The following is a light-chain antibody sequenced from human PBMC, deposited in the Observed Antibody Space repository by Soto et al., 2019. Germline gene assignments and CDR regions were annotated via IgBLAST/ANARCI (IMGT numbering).Light chain of an antibody. CDR2: WAS. J-gene: IGKJ1*01. CDR3: HQYYASPGT. CDR1: QSVFYSANNKSY. Sequence: VMTQSPDSLAVSLGDRATIDCESSQSVFYSANNKSYLAWYQQKPGQRPKLLVYWASVRESGVPDRFSGSGSGTHFTLTISSLRPEDAALYFCHQYYASPGTFGPGTTVAIK. V-gene: IGKV4-1*01.